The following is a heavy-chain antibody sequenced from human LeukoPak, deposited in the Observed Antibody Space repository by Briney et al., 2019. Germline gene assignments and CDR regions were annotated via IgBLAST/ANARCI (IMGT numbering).Heavy chain of an antibody. D-gene: IGHD2-2*01. Sequence: SETLSLTCAVYSEPFSGYYWTWIRQPPGKGLEWIGEINHSGSTNYNPSLKSRVTISVDPSKKQFFLKLNSVTAADTAVYYCAREWYSSRWFDPWGQGTLVTVSS. CDR2: INHSGST. J-gene: IGHJ5*02. CDR3: AREWYSSRWFDP. CDR1: SEPFSGYY. V-gene: IGHV4-34*01.